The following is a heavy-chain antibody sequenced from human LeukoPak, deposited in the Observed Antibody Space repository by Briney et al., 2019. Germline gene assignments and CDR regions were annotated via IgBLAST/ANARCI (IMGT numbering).Heavy chain of an antibody. D-gene: IGHD1-26*01. CDR3: ARTVGATSTSFDY. J-gene: IGHJ4*02. CDR1: GGSISSYY. CDR2: ISYSGST. Sequence: PSETLSLTCTVSGGSISSYYWSWIRQSPGKGLVWIAYISYSGSTNYNPSLKSRVTISVDTSKNQFSLRLRSVAAADTAVYYCARTVGATSTSFDYWGQGTLVTVSS. V-gene: IGHV4-59*08.